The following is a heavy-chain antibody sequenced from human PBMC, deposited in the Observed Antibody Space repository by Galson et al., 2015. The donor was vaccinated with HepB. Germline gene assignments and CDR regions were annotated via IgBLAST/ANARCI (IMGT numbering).Heavy chain of an antibody. CDR1: GFTFSSLA. V-gene: IGHV3-23*01. CDR2: ISAGGT. Sequence: SLRLSCAASGFTFSSLAMTWVRQAPGKGLDWVSTISAGGTYYAESVKGRITISRDNSKSTVYLQMNSLRVDDTAKYCCVKGLFHLDYWGQGALVTVSS. CDR3: VKGLFHLDY. J-gene: IGHJ4*02.